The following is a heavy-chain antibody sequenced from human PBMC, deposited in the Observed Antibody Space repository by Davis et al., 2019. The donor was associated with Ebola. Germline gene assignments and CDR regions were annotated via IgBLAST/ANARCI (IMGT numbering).Heavy chain of an antibody. Sequence: ASSLVFCNASAYTFTSSGISCLRQPPGQEPEWMLSISAYNGNTNYAQKLQCRATMTTDTSTSTAYMELRSLRSDDTAVYYCARDRFLNWFDPWGQGTLVTVSS. CDR3: ARDRFLNWFDP. D-gene: IGHD3-3*01. CDR2: ISAYNGNT. V-gene: IGHV1-18*04. CDR1: AYTFTSSG. J-gene: IGHJ5*02.